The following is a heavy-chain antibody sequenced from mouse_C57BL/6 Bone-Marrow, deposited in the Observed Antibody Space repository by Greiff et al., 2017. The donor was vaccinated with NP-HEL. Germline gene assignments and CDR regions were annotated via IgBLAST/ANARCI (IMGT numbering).Heavy chain of an antibody. CDR1: GYTFTSYW. CDR2: IHPNSGST. Sequence: VQLQQPGAELVKPGASVKLSCKASGYTFTSYWMHWVKQRPGQGLEWIGMIHPNSGSTNYNEKFKSKATLTVDKSSSTAYMQLSSLTSEDSAVYYCAPYYYGSSYFDYWGQGTTLTVSS. D-gene: IGHD1-1*01. V-gene: IGHV1-64*01. J-gene: IGHJ2*01. CDR3: APYYYGSSYFDY.